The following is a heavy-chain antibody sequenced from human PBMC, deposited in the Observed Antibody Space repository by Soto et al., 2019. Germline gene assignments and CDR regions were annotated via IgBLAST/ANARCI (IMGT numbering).Heavy chain of an antibody. J-gene: IGHJ5*02. V-gene: IGHV3-23*01. CDR3: ERGQDDYGDSAVLFDP. Sequence: EEQLLESGGGLVQPGGSLRISCAASGFSFSSDGMSWVRQAPVKGLEWVSGISGGGDSTYYADSVKGRFTISRDKSKKALDLQMNRLRAEDKAVYYCERGQDDYGDSAVLFDPWGKGTLVSVSS. CDR1: GFSFSSDG. D-gene: IGHD4-17*01. CDR2: ISGGGDST.